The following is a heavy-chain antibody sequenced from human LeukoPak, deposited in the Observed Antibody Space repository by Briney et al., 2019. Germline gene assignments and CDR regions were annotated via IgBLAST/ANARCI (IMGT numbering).Heavy chain of an antibody. J-gene: IGHJ4*02. CDR3: ARDAPDPLWEKQLVYFDY. D-gene: IGHD6-13*01. CDR1: GFKFDDYG. CDR2: INWNGGST. Sequence: GGSLRLSCAASGFKFDDYGMSWVRQAPGKGLEWVSGINWNGGSTGYADSVKGRFTISRDNAKNSLYLQMNSLRAEDTALYYCARDAPDPLWEKQLVYFDYWGQGTLVTVSS. V-gene: IGHV3-20*04.